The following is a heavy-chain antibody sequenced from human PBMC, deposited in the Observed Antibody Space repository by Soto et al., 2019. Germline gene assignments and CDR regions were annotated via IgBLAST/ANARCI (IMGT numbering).Heavy chain of an antibody. CDR2: IKQDGSEK. D-gene: IGHD3-22*01. CDR3: ARSDSSGYFGLNDAFDI. J-gene: IGHJ3*02. V-gene: IGHV3-7*05. Sequence: GGSLRLSCAASGFTFSSYWMSWVRQAPGKGLEWVANIKQDGSEKYYVDSVKGRFTISRDNAKNSLYLQMNSLRAEDTAVYYCARSDSSGYFGLNDAFDIWGQGTMVTVSS. CDR1: GFTFSSYW.